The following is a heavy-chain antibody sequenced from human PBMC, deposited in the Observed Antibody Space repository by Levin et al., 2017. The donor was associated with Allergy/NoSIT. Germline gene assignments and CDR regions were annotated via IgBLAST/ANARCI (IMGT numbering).Heavy chain of an antibody. Sequence: PGGSLRLSCAASGFTFSSYPMNWVRQAPGKGLEWVSEISGSGASTYYADSVKGRFTISRDNSKKTLYLQMNTLRAEDTAVYYCAKEYSTSSVYFDYWGQGALVTVSS. D-gene: IGHD6-6*01. J-gene: IGHJ4*02. V-gene: IGHV3-23*01. CDR2: ISGSGAST. CDR1: GFTFSSYP. CDR3: AKEYSTSSVYFDY.